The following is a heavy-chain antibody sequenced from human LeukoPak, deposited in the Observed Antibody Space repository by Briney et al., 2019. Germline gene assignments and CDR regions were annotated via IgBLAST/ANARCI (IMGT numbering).Heavy chain of an antibody. CDR1: GYTFTGYY. J-gene: IGHJ4*02. CDR2: INPNSGGT. CDR3: ARGTGSTASN. Sequence: GASVKVSCKASGYTFTGYYMHWVRQAPGQGLEWMGWINPNSGGTNYAQKFQGWVTMTRDTSISTAYMELSSVTAADTAVYYCARGTGSTASNWGQGTLVTVSS. D-gene: IGHD1-1*01. V-gene: IGHV1-2*04.